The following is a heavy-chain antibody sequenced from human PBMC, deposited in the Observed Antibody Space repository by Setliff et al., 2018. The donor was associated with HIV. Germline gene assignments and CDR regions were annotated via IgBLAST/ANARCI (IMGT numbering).Heavy chain of an antibody. V-gene: IGHV4-61*08. D-gene: IGHD3-22*01. Sequence: SETLSLTCTVSGGSISGGVHYWSWIRQHPGKGLEWIGYIHYSGSTNYNPSLKSRVTISVDTSKNQFPLKLSSVTAADTAVYYCARARTPYYYDSSAYYFNYYYMDVWGKGTTVTVSS. CDR3: ARARTPYYYDSSAYYFNYYYMDV. CDR2: IHYSGST. J-gene: IGHJ6*03. CDR1: GGSISGGVHY.